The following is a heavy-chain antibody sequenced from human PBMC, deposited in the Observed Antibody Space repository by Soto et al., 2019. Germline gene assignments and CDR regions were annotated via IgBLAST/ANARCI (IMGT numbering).Heavy chain of an antibody. J-gene: IGHJ6*02. CDR2: IYCSGST. CDR3: ASVLVRAAHDSSSGTDA. CDR1: GGSISSGGYY. V-gene: IGHV4-31*03. Sequence: SLTCTVSGGSISSGGYYWSWIRQHPGQGLEGIGYIYCSGSTYYNPSLKSRVTISVDTSKNQFSLKLSSVTAADTAVYYCASVLVRAAHDSSSGTDAGGQQTPVTV. D-gene: IGHD3-10*01.